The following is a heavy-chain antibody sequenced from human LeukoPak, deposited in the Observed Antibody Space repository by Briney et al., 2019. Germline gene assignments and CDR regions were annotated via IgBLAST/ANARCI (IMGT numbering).Heavy chain of an antibody. CDR2: VYTTGTT. J-gene: IGHJ4*02. D-gene: IGHD7-27*01. CDR1: GGSISSYY. CDR3: ATVSGAGGFLHK. V-gene: IGHV4-4*07. Sequence: SETLSLTCTVSGGSISSYYWGWIRQPPGKGLEWIGRVYTTGTTNFNPSLKSRLSMSVDASKKQLYLRLNYVTAADTAVYFCATVSGAGGFLHKWGQGILVTVSS.